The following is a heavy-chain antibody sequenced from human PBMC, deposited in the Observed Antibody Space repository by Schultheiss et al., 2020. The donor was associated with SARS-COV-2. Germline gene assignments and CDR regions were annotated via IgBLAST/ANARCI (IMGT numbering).Heavy chain of an antibody. CDR3: ARPSMYSGYVDY. CDR1: GDTFINFW. D-gene: IGHD1-26*01. Sequence: GESLKISCESSGDTFINFWIAWVRHMPGRGLECMGIIYLGDSDTRYSPSFQGQVTISADKSISTAYLQWSSLKASDTAMYYCARPSMYSGYVDYWGQGTLVTVSS. V-gene: IGHV5-51*01. J-gene: IGHJ4*02. CDR2: IYLGDSDT.